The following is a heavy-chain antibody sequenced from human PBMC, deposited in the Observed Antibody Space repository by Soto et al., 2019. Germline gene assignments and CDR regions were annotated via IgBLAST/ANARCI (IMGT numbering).Heavy chain of an antibody. CDR3: ARVGPRVVGAPLYYYYGMDV. D-gene: IGHD2-15*01. V-gene: IGHV3-33*08. Sequence: PGGSLRLSWAASGFTFSSYAMHWGRQAPGKGLEWVAVIWYDGSKTYYADFVKGRFTISRDNPKNTLYLQMNSLRAEDTAVYYCARVGPRVVGAPLYYYYGMDVWVLGTTVTVSS. CDR2: IWYDGSKT. CDR1: GFTFSSYA. J-gene: IGHJ6*02.